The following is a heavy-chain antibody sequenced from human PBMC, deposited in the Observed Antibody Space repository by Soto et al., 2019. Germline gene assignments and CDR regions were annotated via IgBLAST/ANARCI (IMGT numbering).Heavy chain of an antibody. CDR2: ISYDGSNK. D-gene: IGHD3-22*01. CDR3: ASNAEIDWLSLPYYFDY. J-gene: IGHJ4*02. CDR1: GFTFSSYG. V-gene: IGHV3-30*03. Sequence: GGSLRLSCAASGFTFSSYGMHWVRQAPGKGLEWVAVISYDGSNKYYADSVKGRFTISRDNSKNTLYLQMNSLRAEDTAVYYCASNAEIDWLSLPYYFDYWGQGTLVTVSS.